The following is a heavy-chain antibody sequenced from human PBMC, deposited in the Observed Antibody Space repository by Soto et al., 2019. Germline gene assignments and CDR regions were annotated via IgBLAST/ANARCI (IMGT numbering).Heavy chain of an antibody. V-gene: IGHV3-30-3*01. J-gene: IGHJ6*02. CDR1: GFTFISYA. Sequence: WGSLRLSCAASGFTFISYAIHLFRHAPFKWREWVAVISYDGSNKYYADSVKGRFTISRDNSKNTLYLQMNSLRAEDTAVYYCARVLWSGSNYYYYYGMDVWGQGTTVTVSS. CDR3: ARVLWSGSNYYYYYGMDV. D-gene: IGHD3-3*01. CDR2: ISYDGSNK.